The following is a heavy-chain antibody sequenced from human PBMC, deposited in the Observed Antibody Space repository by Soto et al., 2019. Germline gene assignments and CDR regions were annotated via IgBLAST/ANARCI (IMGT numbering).Heavy chain of an antibody. CDR1: GYTFSDSG. Sequence: HVQLVQPGTEVKKPGASVRVSCKASGYTFSDSGITWVRQAPGQGLEWRGWISVHNGKTNYAQKFQGRVTMTTDTATSTADMELKRLRSDDSAVYYWARVDISLDYSTTPCDSWGQGTLVSVSS. CDR2: ISVHNGKT. V-gene: IGHV1-18*01. D-gene: IGHD2-2*01. J-gene: IGHJ4*02. CDR3: ARVDISLDYSTTPCDS.